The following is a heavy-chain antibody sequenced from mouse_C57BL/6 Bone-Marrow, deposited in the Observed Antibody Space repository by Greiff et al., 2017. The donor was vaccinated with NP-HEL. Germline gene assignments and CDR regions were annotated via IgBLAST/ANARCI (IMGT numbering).Heavy chain of an antibody. Sequence: QVQLQQPGAELVKPGASVKLSCKASGYTFTSYWMHWVKQRPGQGLEWIGMIHPNSGSTNYNEKFKSKATLTVDKSSSTAYMQLSSLTSEDSAVYYCARVTTGTEGYFDVWGTGTTVTVSS. CDR1: GYTFTSYW. D-gene: IGHD2-3*01. V-gene: IGHV1-64*01. J-gene: IGHJ1*03. CDR3: ARVTTGTEGYFDV. CDR2: IHPNSGST.